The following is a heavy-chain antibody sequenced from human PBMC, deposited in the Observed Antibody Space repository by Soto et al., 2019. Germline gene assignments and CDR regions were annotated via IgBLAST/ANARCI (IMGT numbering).Heavy chain of an antibody. CDR1: GFTFSSYS. CDR2: ISSSSSTI. V-gene: IGHV3-48*01. CDR3: ARTYGDYHMDV. J-gene: IGHJ6*03. Sequence: GGSLRLSCAASGFTFSSYSMNWVRQAPGKGLEWVSYISSSSSTIYYADSVKGRFTISRDNAKNSLYLQMNSLRAEDTAVYYCARTYGDYHMDVWGKGTTVTVSS. D-gene: IGHD4-17*01.